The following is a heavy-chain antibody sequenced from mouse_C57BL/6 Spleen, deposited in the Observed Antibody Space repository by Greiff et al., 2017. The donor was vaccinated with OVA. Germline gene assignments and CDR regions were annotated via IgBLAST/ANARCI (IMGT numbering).Heavy chain of an antibody. D-gene: IGHD2-4*01. CDR3: ARFDYRMDY. J-gene: IGHJ4*01. CDR2: ILPGSGCT. Sequence: VKLVESGAELMKPGASVKLSCKATGYTFTGYWIEWVKQRPGHGLEWIGEILPGSGCTNYNEKFKGKATFTADTSSNTAYMQLSSLTTEDSAIYYCARFDYRMDYWGQGTSVTVSS. CDR1: GYTFTGYW. V-gene: IGHV1-9*01.